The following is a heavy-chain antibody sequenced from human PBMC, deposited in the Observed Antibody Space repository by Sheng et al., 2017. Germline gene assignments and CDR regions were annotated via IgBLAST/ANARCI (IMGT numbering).Heavy chain of an antibody. D-gene: IGHD1-26*01. CDR2: IYHSGST. CDR3: ARDSGGIVGATTLYY. V-gene: IGHV4-38-2*02. CDR1: GYSISSGYY. Sequence: QVQLQESGPGLVKPSETLSLTCAVSGYSISSGYYWGWIRQPPGKGLEWIGSIYHSGSTYYNPSLKSRVTISVDTSKNQFSLKLSSVTAADTAVYYCARDSGGIVGATTLYYWGQGTLVTVSS. J-gene: IGHJ4*02.